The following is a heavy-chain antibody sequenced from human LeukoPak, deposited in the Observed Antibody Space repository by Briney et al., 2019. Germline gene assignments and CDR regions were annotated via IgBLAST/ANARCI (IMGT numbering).Heavy chain of an antibody. CDR1: GVIISSYA. D-gene: IGHD1-7*01. J-gene: IGHJ6*03. V-gene: IGHV3-48*04. Sequence: GGSLRLSCAASGVIISSYAMSWVRQAPGKGLEWVSYISSSGSSIYYADSVKGRFTISRDNAENSLNLQMNSLRAEDTAVYYCARGDNWNSYYYYYMDVWGKGTTVTVFS. CDR3: ARGDNWNSYYYYYMDV. CDR2: ISSSGSSI.